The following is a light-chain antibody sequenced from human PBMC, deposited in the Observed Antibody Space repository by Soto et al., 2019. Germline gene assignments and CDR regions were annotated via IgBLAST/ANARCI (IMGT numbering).Light chain of an antibody. CDR1: QGISSA. CDR2: DAS. CDR3: QQFNSYPRT. Sequence: AIQLTQSPSSLSASVGDRVTITCRASQGISSALAWYQQKPGKAPKLLLYDASSLESGVPSRFSGSGSGTDLTLTISTLQPDDFATYYCQQFNSYPRTFGQGTKLEIK. J-gene: IGKJ2*01. V-gene: IGKV1-13*02.